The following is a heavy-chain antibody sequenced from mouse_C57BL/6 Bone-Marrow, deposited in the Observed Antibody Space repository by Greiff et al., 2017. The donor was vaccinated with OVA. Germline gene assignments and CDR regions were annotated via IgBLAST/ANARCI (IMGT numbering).Heavy chain of an antibody. D-gene: IGHD2-1*01. CDR1: GFTFSDYY. V-gene: IGHV5-12*01. CDR3: ARPPGRYYGNYDWFAY. J-gene: IGHJ3*01. Sequence: EVKLVESGGGLVQPGGSLKLSCAASGFTFSDYYMYWVRQTPEKRLEWVAYISNGGGSTYYPDTVKGRFTISRDNAKNTLYLQMSRLKSEDTAMYYCARPPGRYYGNYDWFAYWGQGTLVTVSA. CDR2: ISNGGGST.